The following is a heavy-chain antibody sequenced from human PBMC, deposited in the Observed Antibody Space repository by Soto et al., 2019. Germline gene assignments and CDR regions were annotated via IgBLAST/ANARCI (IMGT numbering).Heavy chain of an antibody. V-gene: IGHV1-18*01. CDR3: AGVVAYYDFRSGYWNTQNGRDAFDI. CDR1: GYTFTSYG. CDR2: ISAYNGNT. Sequence: QVQLVQSGAEVKKPGASVKVSCKASGYTFTSYGISWVREAPGQGLEWMGWISAYNGNTNYAQKLQGRVTMTTDTSTSTACMELRSLRSDDTAVYYCAGVVAYYDFRSGYWNTQNGRDAFDILGQGRMVTVSS. J-gene: IGHJ3*02. D-gene: IGHD3-3*01.